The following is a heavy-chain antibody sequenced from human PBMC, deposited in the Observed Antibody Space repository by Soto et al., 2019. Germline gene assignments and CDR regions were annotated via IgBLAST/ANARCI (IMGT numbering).Heavy chain of an antibody. CDR1: GGSISSSSYY. J-gene: IGHJ6*02. V-gene: IGHV4-39*01. CDR2: IYYSGST. Sequence: SETLSLTCTVSGGSISSSSYYWGWIRQPPGKGLEWIGSIYYSGSTYYNPSLKSRVTISVDTSKNQFSLKLSSVTAADTAVYYCARQGYYDSSGYPIYYGMDVWGQGTTVTVSS. D-gene: IGHD3-22*01. CDR3: ARQGYYDSSGYPIYYGMDV.